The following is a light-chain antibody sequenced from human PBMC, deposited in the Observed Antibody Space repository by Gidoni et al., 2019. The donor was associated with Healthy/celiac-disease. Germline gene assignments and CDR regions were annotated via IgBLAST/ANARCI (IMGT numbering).Light chain of an antibody. CDR1: QSISSC. CDR2: KAS. CDR3: QQYNSYYT. Sequence: DIQITLSPSTLSASVGDRVTITRRARQSISSCLAWYQQKPGKAPKLLIYKASSLESGVPSRFSGSGSGTEGTLTMSSLQPDDFATYYCQQYNSYYTFGQXTKLEIK. J-gene: IGKJ2*01. V-gene: IGKV1-5*03.